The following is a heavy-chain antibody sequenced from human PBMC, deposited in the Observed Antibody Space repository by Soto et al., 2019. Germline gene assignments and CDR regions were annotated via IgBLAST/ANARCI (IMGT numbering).Heavy chain of an antibody. J-gene: IGHJ5*02. D-gene: IGHD3-3*01. CDR3: ARDRVLRFLEWLPGSNWFDP. V-gene: IGHV3-21*01. CDR1: GFTFSSYS. Sequence: GSLRLSCAASGFTFSSYSMNWVRQAPGKGLGWVSSISSSSSYIYYADSVKGRFTISRDNAKNSLYLQMNSLRAEDTAVYYCARDRVLRFLEWLPGSNWFDPWGQGTLVTVSS. CDR2: ISSSSSYI.